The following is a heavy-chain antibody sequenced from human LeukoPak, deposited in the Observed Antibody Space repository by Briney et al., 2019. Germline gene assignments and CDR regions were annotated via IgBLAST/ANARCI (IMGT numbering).Heavy chain of an antibody. CDR1: GFTFTSYA. CDR3: AKGESSSCYSGHDC. V-gene: IGHV3-23*01. J-gene: IGHJ4*02. Sequence: GGSLRLSCAASGFTFTSYAMSWVRQAPGKGLEWVSVIGGSGAGTYYADSVKGRFTISRDNSKNTLYLQVNSLRAEDTAVYYCAKGESSSCYSGHDCWGQGTLVTVSS. CDR2: IGGSGAGT. D-gene: IGHD2-15*01.